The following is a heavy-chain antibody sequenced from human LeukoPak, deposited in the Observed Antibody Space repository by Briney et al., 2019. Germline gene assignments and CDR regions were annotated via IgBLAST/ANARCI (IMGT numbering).Heavy chain of an antibody. J-gene: IGHJ4*02. D-gene: IGHD3-16*01. Sequence: GSLILSCVLSTFTKAWMNWVRQAPGKGLEWVGRVKNRGDGMATDYAAPVKGRFIISRDDSKKTVYLQMDSLKTEDTAVYFCTTEYFGGFEYWGQGTLVTVSS. CDR1: TFTKAW. CDR3: TTEYFGGFEY. CDR2: VKNRGDGMAT. V-gene: IGHV3-15*07.